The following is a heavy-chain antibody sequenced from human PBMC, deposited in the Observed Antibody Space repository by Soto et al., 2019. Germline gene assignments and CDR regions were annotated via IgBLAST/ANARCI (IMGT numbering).Heavy chain of an antibody. D-gene: IGHD1-1*01. CDR2: MSYDGTNK. J-gene: IGHJ4*02. V-gene: IGHV3-30-3*01. Sequence: QVQLVESGGGVVQPGRSLRLSCAASGFTFSSYAMHWVRQAPGKGLKWVAVMSYDGTNKYYADSVKGRFTISRDNSKNTLYLQMNSLRAEDPAVYYCARDRTLFGTGSTYYFDYWGQGTLVAVSS. CDR1: GFTFSSYA. CDR3: ARDRTLFGTGSTYYFDY.